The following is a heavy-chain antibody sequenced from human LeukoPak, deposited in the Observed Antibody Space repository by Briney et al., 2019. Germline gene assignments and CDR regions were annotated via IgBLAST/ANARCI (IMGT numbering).Heavy chain of an antibody. J-gene: IGHJ4*02. CDR2: IYYSGST. CDR3: ARHSARHCSGGSCNFDY. CDR1: GGSISSSSYY. D-gene: IGHD2-15*01. V-gene: IGHV4-39*01. Sequence: PSETLSLTCTVSGGSISSSSYYWGWIRQPPGKGLEGIGSIYYSGSTYYNPSLKSRVTISVDTSKNQFSLKLSSVTAADTAVYYCARHSARHCSGGSCNFDYWGQGTLVTVSS.